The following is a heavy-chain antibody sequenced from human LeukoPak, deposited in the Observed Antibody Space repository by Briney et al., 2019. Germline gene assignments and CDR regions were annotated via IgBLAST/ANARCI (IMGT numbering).Heavy chain of an antibody. CDR2: IIPIFGTA. D-gene: IGHD5-12*01. J-gene: IGHJ5*02. V-gene: IGHV1-69*13. Sequence: AASVKVSCKASGGTFSSYAISWVRQAPGQGLVWMGGIIPIFGTANYAQKFQGRVTITADESTSTAYMELSSLRSEDTAVYYCARDSGSTLDPWGQGTLVTVSS. CDR3: ARDSGSTLDP. CDR1: GGTFSSYA.